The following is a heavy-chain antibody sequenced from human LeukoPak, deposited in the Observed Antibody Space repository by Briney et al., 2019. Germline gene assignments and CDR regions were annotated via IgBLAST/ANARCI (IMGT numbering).Heavy chain of an antibody. CDR1: GGSISSYY. CDR2: IYYSGST. D-gene: IGHD4-17*01. CDR3: ARATVTRFWYFDL. V-gene: IGHV4-59*01. Sequence: PSETLSLTCTVSGGSISSYYWIWIRQPPGKGLEWIGYIYYSGSTNYNPSLKSRVTISVDTSKNQFSLKLSSVTAADTAVYYCARATVTRFWYFDLWGRGTLVTVSS. J-gene: IGHJ2*01.